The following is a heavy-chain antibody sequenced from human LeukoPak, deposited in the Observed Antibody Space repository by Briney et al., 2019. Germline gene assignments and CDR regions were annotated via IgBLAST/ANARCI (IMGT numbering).Heavy chain of an antibody. CDR1: GFTFYDYT. CDR3: AKDIGPAYSSSWYDY. J-gene: IGHJ4*02. Sequence: TGGSLRLSCAASGFTFYDYTMHWVRQAPGKGLEWVSLISWDGGSTYYADSVKGRFTISRDNSKNSLYLQMNSLRTEDTALYYCAKDIGPAYSSSWYDYWGQGTLVTVSS. CDR2: ISWDGGST. D-gene: IGHD6-13*01. V-gene: IGHV3-43*01.